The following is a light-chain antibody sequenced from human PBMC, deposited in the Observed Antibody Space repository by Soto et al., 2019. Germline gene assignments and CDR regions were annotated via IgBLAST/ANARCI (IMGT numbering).Light chain of an antibody. CDR1: SSDVGYYNY. CDR3: SSYTSSSTLGV. Sequence: QSALTQPASVSGSPGQSITISCTGTSSDVGYYNYVSWYQQHPGKAPKLMIYDVSKRPSGVSNRFSGSKSGNTASLTISGLQAEDEADYYCSSYTSSSTLGVFGGGTKLTVL. J-gene: IGLJ3*02. CDR2: DVS. V-gene: IGLV2-14*01.